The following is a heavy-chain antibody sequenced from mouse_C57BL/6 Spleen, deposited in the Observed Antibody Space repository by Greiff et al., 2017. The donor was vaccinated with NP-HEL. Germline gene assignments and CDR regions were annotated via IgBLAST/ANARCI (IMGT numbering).Heavy chain of an antibody. CDR1: GFNIKDYY. CDR3: TTAYGNSWFAY. V-gene: IGHV14-1*01. CDR2: IDPEDGDT. D-gene: IGHD2-1*01. Sequence: VQLQQSGAELVRPGASVKLSCTASGFNIKDYYMHWVKQRPEQGLEWIGRIDPEDGDTEYAPKFQGKGTMTADTSSNTAYLQLSSLTSEDTAVYYCTTAYGNSWFAYWGQGTLVTVSA. J-gene: IGHJ3*01.